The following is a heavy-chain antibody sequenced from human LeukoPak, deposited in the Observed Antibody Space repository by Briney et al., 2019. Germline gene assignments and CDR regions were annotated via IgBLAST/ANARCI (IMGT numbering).Heavy chain of an antibody. CDR2: ITSDGRTT. CDR3: ARDLPISSWDFDY. Sequence: GGSLRLSCAASGFSFSTSWMHWFRQGPGRGLVWVSRITSDGRTTIYADSVKGRFSISRDNSKNTLFLQMNSLRADDTAVYYCARDLPISSWDFDYWGQGTLVTVSS. CDR1: GFSFSTSW. V-gene: IGHV3-74*01. D-gene: IGHD6-13*01. J-gene: IGHJ4*02.